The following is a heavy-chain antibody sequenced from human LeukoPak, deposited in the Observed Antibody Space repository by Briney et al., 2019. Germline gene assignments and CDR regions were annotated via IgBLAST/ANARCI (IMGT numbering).Heavy chain of an antibody. V-gene: IGHV3-7*01. CDR2: IKQDGSEK. CDR1: GFTFSSYW. J-gene: IGHJ6*03. Sequence: GGSLRLSCAASGFTFSSYWMSWVRQAPGKGLEWVANIKQDGSEKYYVDSVKGRFTISRDNAKNSLYLQMNSLRAEDTAVYYCARVAGGVFYYYYYMDVWGKGTTVTVSS. D-gene: IGHD6-13*01. CDR3: ARVAGGVFYYYYYMDV.